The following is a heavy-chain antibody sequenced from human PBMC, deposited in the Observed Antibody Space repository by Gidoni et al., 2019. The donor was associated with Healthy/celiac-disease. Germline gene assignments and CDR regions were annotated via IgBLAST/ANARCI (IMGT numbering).Heavy chain of an antibody. CDR2: IYYSGIT. CDR1: GGSISSYY. Sequence: QVQLQESGPGLVKPSETLSLTCTVSGGSISSYYWSWIRQPPGKGLERSGYIYYSGITNYNPSLKSRVTISVDTSKNQFSLKLSSVTAADTAVYYCARDGGYCSGGSCYGGDWFDPWGQGTLVTVSS. V-gene: IGHV4-59*01. D-gene: IGHD2-15*01. CDR3: ARDGGYCSGGSCYGGDWFDP. J-gene: IGHJ5*02.